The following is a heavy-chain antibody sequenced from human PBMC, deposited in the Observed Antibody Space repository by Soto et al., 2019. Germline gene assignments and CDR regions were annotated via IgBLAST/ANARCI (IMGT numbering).Heavy chain of an antibody. D-gene: IGHD2-15*01. CDR3: ARMARPSWTPPHY. V-gene: IGHV3-7*03. CDR2: IKEDGSEK. Sequence: PGGSLRLCCAASVFAFRSYWMIWFRQAPGKGLEWVANIKEDGSEKYYVDSAKGRFTIYRDNAKNSLYLQMNSLRAEDTAKYYCARMARPSWTPPHYWGQGTLVTVSS. CDR1: VFAFRSYW. J-gene: IGHJ4*02.